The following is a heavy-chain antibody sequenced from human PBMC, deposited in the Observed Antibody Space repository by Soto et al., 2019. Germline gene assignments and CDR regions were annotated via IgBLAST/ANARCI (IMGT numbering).Heavy chain of an antibody. Sequence: PGGSLRLSCAASGFTFSSYAMHWVRQAPGKGLEWVAVISYEGSNKYYADSVKGRFTISRDNSKNTLYLQMNSLRAEDTAVYYCARDRLVRGVIITRYYYGMDVWGQGTTVTVSS. CDR2: ISYEGSNK. D-gene: IGHD3-10*01. J-gene: IGHJ6*02. CDR3: ARDRLVRGVIITRYYYGMDV. CDR1: GFTFSSYA. V-gene: IGHV3-30-3*01.